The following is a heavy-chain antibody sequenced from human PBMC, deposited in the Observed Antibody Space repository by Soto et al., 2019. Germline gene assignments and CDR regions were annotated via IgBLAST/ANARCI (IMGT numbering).Heavy chain of an antibody. J-gene: IGHJ4*02. CDR2: ISGSGGNI. CDR3: GKGRRQWLDVTPIDS. D-gene: IGHD6-19*01. V-gene: IGHV3-23*04. Sequence: EVQLVESGGDLIQQGGSLRLSCAASGFSFSSYGMNWARQAPGKGLEWVAGISGSGGNIFYADSVKGRFTISRDNFKNTVYLQMNSLRAEDTAVYYCGKGRRQWLDVTPIDSWGQGTLVTVSS. CDR1: GFSFSSYG.